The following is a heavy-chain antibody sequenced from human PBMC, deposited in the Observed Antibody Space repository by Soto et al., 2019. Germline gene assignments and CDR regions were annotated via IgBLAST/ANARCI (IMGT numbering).Heavy chain of an antibody. CDR1: GFTFTDYA. J-gene: IGHJ5*02. V-gene: IGHV3-23*01. Sequence: GGSLRLSCAASGFTFTDYAMSWVRQAPGRGLEWVSAISGGSTYYADSVKGRFTISRDNSKNTLYRQMNSLRVEDTAVYYCAKGGRNTGYSYHKFDPWGQGTLVTVSS. CDR2: ISGGST. D-gene: IGHD3-22*01. CDR3: AKGGRNTGYSYHKFDP.